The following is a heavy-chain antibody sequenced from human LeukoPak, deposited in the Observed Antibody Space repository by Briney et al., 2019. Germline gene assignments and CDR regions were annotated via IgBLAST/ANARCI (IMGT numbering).Heavy chain of an antibody. V-gene: IGHV2-5*02. D-gene: IGHD6-19*01. J-gene: IGHJ4*02. Sequence: SGPTLVKPTQTLTLTCTFSGFSLTTRGVGVGWIRQPPRKALEWLALIYWDDDKRYSPSLKSRLTITKDTSKNQVVLTMTNMDPVDTATYYCAHYDTVAHSQGYSFDYWGQGTLVTVSS. CDR1: GFSLTTRGVG. CDR3: AHYDTVAHSQGYSFDY. CDR2: IYWDDDK.